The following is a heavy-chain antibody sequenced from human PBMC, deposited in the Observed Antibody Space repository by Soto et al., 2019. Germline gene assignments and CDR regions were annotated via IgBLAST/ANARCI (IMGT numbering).Heavy chain of an antibody. J-gene: IGHJ4*02. CDR2: ITWNSGSI. Sequence: GGSLRLSCAASGFTFDDYAMHWVRQAPGKGLEWVSGITWNSGSIAYADSVKGRFTISRDNAKNSLYVQMNSLRVEDTALYYCAKEAISSGWSGDRKSYFDYWGQGTLVTVSS. CDR3: AKEAISSGWSGDRKSYFDY. CDR1: GFTFDDYA. V-gene: IGHV3-9*01. D-gene: IGHD6-19*01.